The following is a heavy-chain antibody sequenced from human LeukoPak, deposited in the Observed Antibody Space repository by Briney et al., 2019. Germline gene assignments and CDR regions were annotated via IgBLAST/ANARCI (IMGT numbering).Heavy chain of an antibody. CDR3: VRARFYSFDY. J-gene: IGHJ4*02. CDR2: ISSSSSAI. Sequence: GGSLRLSCAASGFTFSIYSMNWVRQAPGKGLEWISYISSSSSAIYYAESVKGRFTISRDNAKNSLYLQMNSLRDEDTAVYYCVRARFYSFDYWGQGTLVTVSS. CDR1: GFTFSIYS. V-gene: IGHV3-48*02.